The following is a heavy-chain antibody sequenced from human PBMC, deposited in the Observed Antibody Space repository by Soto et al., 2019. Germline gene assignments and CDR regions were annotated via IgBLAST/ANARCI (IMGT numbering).Heavy chain of an antibody. CDR1: GFTISSYA. V-gene: IGHV3-23*01. J-gene: IGHJ4*02. CDR2: ISSSGRNT. D-gene: IGHD5-18*01. CDR3: AKDNYVDTAMVTFDY. Sequence: GGSLRLSCAASGFTISSYAMSWVRQAPGKGLECVSAISSSGRNTYYADSVKGRFTISRDNSKNTLYLQMNSLRAEDTAVYYCAKDNYVDTAMVTFDYWGQGTLVTVSS.